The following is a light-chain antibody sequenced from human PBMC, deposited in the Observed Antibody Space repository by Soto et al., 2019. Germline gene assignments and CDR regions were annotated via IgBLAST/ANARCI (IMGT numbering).Light chain of an antibody. Sequence: QSVLTQPPSASGSPGQSVTISCTGTSSDVGGYNYVSWHQQHPGKAPKLMIYEVSKRPSGVPDRFSGSKSGNTASLTVSGLQAEHEADYYCSSYAGSNNFDVVFGGGTKVTVL. CDR1: SSDVGGYNY. V-gene: IGLV2-8*01. CDR3: SSYAGSNNFDVV. CDR2: EVS. J-gene: IGLJ2*01.